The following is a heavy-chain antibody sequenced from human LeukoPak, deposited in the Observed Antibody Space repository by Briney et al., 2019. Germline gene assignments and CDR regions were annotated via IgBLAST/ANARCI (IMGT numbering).Heavy chain of an antibody. CDR2: ISISGENT. D-gene: IGHD3-3*02. CDR3: ARLISASSSRFSDY. Sequence: GGSLRLSCAASGFTFISYAMSWVRQAPGKGLEWVLAISISGENTYYADSVKGRFTISRDTSRNTLYLHMHSLRAEDTAVYYCARLISASSSRFSDYWGQGTLVTVSS. V-gene: IGHV3-23*01. CDR1: GFTFISYA. J-gene: IGHJ4*02.